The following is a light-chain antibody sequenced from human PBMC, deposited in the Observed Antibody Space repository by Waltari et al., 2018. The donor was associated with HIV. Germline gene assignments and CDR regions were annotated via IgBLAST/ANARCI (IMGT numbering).Light chain of an antibody. Sequence: DIQMTQSPSSLSAFVGDRVTITCRASQTISSYLNWYQQKPGKAPNLLIYVTSSLQSGVPSRFSGSGSGTDFTLTISSLQPEDFATYYCQQSHSPPYAFGQGTKLEIK. CDR2: VTS. J-gene: IGKJ2*01. CDR3: QQSHSPPYA. CDR1: QTISSY. V-gene: IGKV1-39*01.